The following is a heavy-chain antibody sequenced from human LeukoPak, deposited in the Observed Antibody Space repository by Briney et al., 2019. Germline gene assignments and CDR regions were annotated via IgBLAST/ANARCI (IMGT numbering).Heavy chain of an antibody. D-gene: IGHD5-24*01. J-gene: IGHJ3*02. V-gene: IGHV4-59*01. Sequence: SETLSLTCTVSGGSISSYYWSWIRQPPGKGLEWIGYIYYSGSTNYNPSLKSRVTISVDTSKNQFSLKLSSVTAADTAVYYCAREGRDGYNSAFDIWGQGTMVTVSS. CDR2: IYYSGST. CDR3: AREGRDGYNSAFDI. CDR1: GGSISSYY.